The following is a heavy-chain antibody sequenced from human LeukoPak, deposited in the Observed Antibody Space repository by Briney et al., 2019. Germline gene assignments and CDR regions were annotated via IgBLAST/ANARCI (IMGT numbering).Heavy chain of an antibody. D-gene: IGHD3-9*01. J-gene: IGHJ5*02. V-gene: IGHV1-18*01. CDR2: ISAYNGNT. CDR3: ARDTDDILTGYYNWFDP. Sequence: GASVTVSCTASGYTFTSYGISWVRQAPGQGLEWMGWISAYNGNTNYAQKLQGRVTMTTETSTSTAYMELRSLRSDDTAVYYCARDTDDILTGYYNWFDPWGQGTLVTVSS. CDR1: GYTFTSYG.